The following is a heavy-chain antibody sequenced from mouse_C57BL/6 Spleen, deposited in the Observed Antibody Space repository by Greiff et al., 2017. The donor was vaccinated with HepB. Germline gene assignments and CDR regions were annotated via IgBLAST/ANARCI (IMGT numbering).Heavy chain of an antibody. CDR3: ARDRDYYGSSGFDY. V-gene: IGHV5-16*01. CDR1: GFTFSDYY. Sequence: EVKLVESEGGLVQPGSSMKLSCTASGFTFSDYYMAWVRQVPEKGLEWVANINYDGSSTYYLDSLKSRFIISRDNAKNILYLQMSSLKSEDTATYYCARDRDYYGSSGFDYWGQGTTLTVSS. CDR2: INYDGSST. J-gene: IGHJ2*01. D-gene: IGHD1-1*01.